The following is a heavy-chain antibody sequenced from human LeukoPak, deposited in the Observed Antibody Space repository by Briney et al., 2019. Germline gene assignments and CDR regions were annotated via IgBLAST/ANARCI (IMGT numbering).Heavy chain of an antibody. D-gene: IGHD2/OR15-2a*01. CDR1: GFTIGPYA. V-gene: IGHV3-43*02. Sequence: AGGSLRLSCAASGFTIGPYAMYWVRQGPGKGLEWVSVIEADGSGTFYADSVRGRFTTSRDNSKNSLYLQMNSLTSEDTALYYCATWAFYHNLDVWGQGTTVIVSS. J-gene: IGHJ6*02. CDR2: IEADGSGT. CDR3: ATWAFYHNLDV.